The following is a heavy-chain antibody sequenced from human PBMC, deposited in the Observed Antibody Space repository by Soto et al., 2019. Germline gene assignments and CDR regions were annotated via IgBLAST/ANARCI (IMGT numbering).Heavy chain of an antibody. CDR2: IYYSGST. V-gene: IGHV4-31*03. J-gene: IGHJ6*02. D-gene: IGHD1-26*01. CDR3: ARDGRGARYYYYGMDV. Sequence: SETLPLTCTVSGGSISSGGYYWSWIRQHPGKGLEWIGYIYYSGSTYYNPSLKSRVTISVDTSKNQFSLKLSSVTAADTAVYYCARDGRGARYYYYGMDVWGQGTTVTVSS. CDR1: GGSISSGGYY.